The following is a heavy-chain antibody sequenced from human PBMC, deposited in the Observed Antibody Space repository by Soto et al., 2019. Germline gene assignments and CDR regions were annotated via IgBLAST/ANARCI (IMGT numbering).Heavy chain of an antibody. CDR3: AIVPSGIAAGILPTF. CDR2: ISGSGGST. D-gene: IGHD6-13*01. J-gene: IGHJ4*02. V-gene: IGHV3-23*01. CDR1: GFTFSSYA. Sequence: GGSLRLSCAASGFTFSSYAMSWVRQAPGKGLEWVSAISGSGGSTYYADSVKGRFTISRDDSKNTLYLQMNSLRAEDTAVYYCAIVPSGIAAGILPTFWGQGTLVTVSS.